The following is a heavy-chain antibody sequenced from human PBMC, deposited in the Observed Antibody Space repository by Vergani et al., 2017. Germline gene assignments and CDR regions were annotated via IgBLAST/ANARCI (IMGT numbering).Heavy chain of an antibody. Sequence: EVQLVESGGGLVQPGRSLRLSCAASGFTFDDYAMHWVRQAPGKGLEWVSGISWNSGSIGYADSVKGRFTISRDNAKNSLYLQMNSLRAEDTAVYYCAKDVLVGATPGCWDYWGQGTLVTVSS. CDR2: ISWNSGSI. V-gene: IGHV3-9*01. CDR1: GFTFDDYA. J-gene: IGHJ4*02. CDR3: AKDVLVGATPGCWDY. D-gene: IGHD1-26*01.